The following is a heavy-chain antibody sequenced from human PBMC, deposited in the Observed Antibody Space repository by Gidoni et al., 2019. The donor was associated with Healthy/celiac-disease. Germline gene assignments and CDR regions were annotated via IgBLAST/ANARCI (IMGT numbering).Heavy chain of an antibody. CDR1: GFTFSSYG. CDR2: IWYDGSNK. Sequence: QVQLVESGGGVVQPGRSLRLSCAASGFTFSSYGMHWVRQAPGKGLEWVAVIWYDGSNKYYADSVKGRFTISRDNSKNTLYLQMNSLRAEDTAVYYCARGDRLVSALGYCSGGSCYPFDYWGQGTLVTVSS. CDR3: ARGDRLVSALGYCSGGSCYPFDY. D-gene: IGHD2-15*01. J-gene: IGHJ4*02. V-gene: IGHV3-33*01.